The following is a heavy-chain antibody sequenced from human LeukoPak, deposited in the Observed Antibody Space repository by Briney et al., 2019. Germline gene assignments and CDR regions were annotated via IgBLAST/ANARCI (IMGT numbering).Heavy chain of an antibody. Sequence: ASVKVSCKASGYTFTSYGISWVRQAPGQGLEWMGWISAYNGNTNYAQKLQGRVTMTTDTSTSTAYMELRSLRSGDTAVYYCARSFYDSSCPQLDYWGQGTLVTVSS. CDR1: GYTFTSYG. CDR3: ARSFYDSSCPQLDY. V-gene: IGHV1-18*01. J-gene: IGHJ4*02. CDR2: ISAYNGNT. D-gene: IGHD3-22*01.